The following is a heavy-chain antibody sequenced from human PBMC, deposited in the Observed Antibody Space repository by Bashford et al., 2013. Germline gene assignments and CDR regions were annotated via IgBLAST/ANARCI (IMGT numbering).Heavy chain of an antibody. D-gene: IGHD3-16*01. Sequence: PSVKVSCKASGGTLNNYAINWLRQAPGQGLEWMGGIISQFGTTNYAPRFQGRITISADKSTSTTYLDLSSLTSEDTAMYYCARDVDYRFDDWGQGTLVTVSS. CDR3: ARDVDYRFDD. V-gene: IGHV1-69*06. CDR1: GGTLNNYA. J-gene: IGHJ4*02. CDR2: IISQFGTT.